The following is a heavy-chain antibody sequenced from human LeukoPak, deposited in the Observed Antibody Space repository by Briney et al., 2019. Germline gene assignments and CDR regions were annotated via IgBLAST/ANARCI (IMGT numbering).Heavy chain of an antibody. CDR2: IRQDGGEK. V-gene: IGHV3-7*01. J-gene: IGHJ4*02. CDR3: VSGRDSRWFAD. D-gene: IGHD2-15*01. Sequence: GGSLRLSCTASTTYWISWVRQAPGKGLEWVANIRQDGGEKFYVDSVKGRFTISRDNAKNSVYLQMNSLRVDDTAVYYCVSGRDSRWFADWGQGTLVTVSS. CDR1: TTYW.